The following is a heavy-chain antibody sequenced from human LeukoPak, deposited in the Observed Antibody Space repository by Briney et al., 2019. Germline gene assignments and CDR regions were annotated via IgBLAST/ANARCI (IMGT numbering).Heavy chain of an antibody. D-gene: IGHD1-1*01. Sequence: GGSLRLSCAASAFTVSSYSTNWVRQAPGKGLEWVSSISSSSSYIYYAYSGKGRFTISRDNAKNSLYLQMNSLRAEDPAVYFCARATTGGHFDYWGQGTLVSVSS. V-gene: IGHV3-21*01. J-gene: IGHJ4*02. CDR3: ARATTGGHFDY. CDR2: ISSSSSYI. CDR1: AFTVSSYS.